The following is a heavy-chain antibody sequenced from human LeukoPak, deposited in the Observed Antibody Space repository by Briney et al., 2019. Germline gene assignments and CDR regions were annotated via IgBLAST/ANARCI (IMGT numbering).Heavy chain of an antibody. J-gene: IGHJ6*02. CDR1: GGTFSSYA. CDR2: INTNTGNP. D-gene: IGHD5-12*01. CDR3: ARDRERSGATYYYYYGMDV. V-gene: IGHV7-4-1*02. Sequence: ASVKVSCKASGGTFSSYAISWVRQAPGQGLEWMGWINTNTGNPTYAQGFTGRFVFSLDTSVSTAYLQISSLKAEDTAVYYCARDRERSGATYYYYYGMDVWGQGTTVTVSS.